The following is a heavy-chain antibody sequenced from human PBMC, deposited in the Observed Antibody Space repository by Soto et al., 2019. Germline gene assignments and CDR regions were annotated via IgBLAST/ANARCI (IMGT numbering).Heavy chain of an antibody. V-gene: IGHV3-23*01. Sequence: EVQLLESGGGLVQPGGSLRLSCAASGFTFSSYAMSWVRQAPGKGLEWVSAISGSGGSTYYADSVKGRFTISRDNSKNTLYLQMNSLRAEDTAVYYCAKVLGITIFGVVIKGYYYYGMDVWGQGTTVTVSS. CDR3: AKVLGITIFGVVIKGYYYYGMDV. D-gene: IGHD3-3*01. CDR2: ISGSGGST. CDR1: GFTFSSYA. J-gene: IGHJ6*02.